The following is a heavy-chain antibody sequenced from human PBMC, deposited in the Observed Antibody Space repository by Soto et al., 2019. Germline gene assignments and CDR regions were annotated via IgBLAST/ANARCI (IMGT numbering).Heavy chain of an antibody. D-gene: IGHD1-26*01. CDR3: AKDVVVGATTGLGDYYYYYGMDV. CDR1: GFTFSSYG. CDR2: ISYDGSNK. Sequence: QVQLVESGGGVVQPGRSLRLSCVASGFTFSSYGMHWVRQAPGKGLEWVAVISYDGSNKYYADSVKGRFTISRDNSKNTLYLQMNSLRAEDTAVYYCAKDVVVGATTGLGDYYYYYGMDVWGQETTVTVSS. J-gene: IGHJ6*02. V-gene: IGHV3-30*18.